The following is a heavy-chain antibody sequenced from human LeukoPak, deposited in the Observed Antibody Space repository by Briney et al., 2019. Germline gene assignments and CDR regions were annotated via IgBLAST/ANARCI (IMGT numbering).Heavy chain of an antibody. V-gene: IGHV4-34*01. CDR2: INHSGST. CDR3: ARGRRGYSSSWMTTNWFDP. J-gene: IGHJ5*02. D-gene: IGHD6-13*01. CDR1: GGSFSGYY. Sequence: PSETLSLTCAVYGGSFSGYYWSWIRQPPGKGLEWIGEINHSGSTNYNPSLKSRVTISVDTSKNQFSLKLSSATAADTAVYYCARGRRGYSSSWMTTNWFDPWGQGTLVTVSS.